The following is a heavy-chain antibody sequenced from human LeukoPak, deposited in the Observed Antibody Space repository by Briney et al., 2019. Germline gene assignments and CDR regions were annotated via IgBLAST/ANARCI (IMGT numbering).Heavy chain of an antibody. CDR1: GGSISSSSYY. J-gene: IGHJ4*02. CDR3: ARVVGATSPIFDY. V-gene: IGHV4-39*01. CDR2: IYYSGST. Sequence: PSETLSLTCTVSGGSISSSSYYWGWIRQPPGKGLEWIGSIYYSGSTYYNPSLKGRVTISVDTSKNQFSLKLSSVTAADTAVYYCARVVGATSPIFDYWGQGTLVTVSS. D-gene: IGHD1-26*01.